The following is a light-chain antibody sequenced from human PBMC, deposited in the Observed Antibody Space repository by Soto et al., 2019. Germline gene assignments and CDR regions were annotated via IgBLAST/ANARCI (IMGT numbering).Light chain of an antibody. CDR1: SSNIGSHT. CDR2: SNT. CDR3: AAWDESLNGVV. V-gene: IGLV1-44*01. Sequence: QSALTQPPSASGTPGQTIAISCSGGSSNIGSHTVNWYQQLPGTAPRLLIYSNTQRPSGVPDRFSGSKSGTSASLAISGLQSEYEGDYYCAAWDESLNGVVFGGGTKLTVL. J-gene: IGLJ2*01.